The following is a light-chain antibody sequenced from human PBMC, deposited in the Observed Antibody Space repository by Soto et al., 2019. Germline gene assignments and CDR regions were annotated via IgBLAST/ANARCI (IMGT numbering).Light chain of an antibody. J-gene: IGKJ1*01. CDR2: DAS. V-gene: IGKV1-5*01. Sequence: ERFTITCRASQTISTWMAWYQQKPGKAPKLLVYDASTLQSGVASRFSGCVSGTELHMILGCRQRDDSAPYFRHLYTNTKMPWMFGRGTKVDIK. CDR3: HLYTNTKMPWM. CDR1: QTISTW.